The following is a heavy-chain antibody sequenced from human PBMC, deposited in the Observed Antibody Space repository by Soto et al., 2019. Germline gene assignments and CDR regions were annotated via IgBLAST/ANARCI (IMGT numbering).Heavy chain of an antibody. Sequence: VQLVQSGAEVKKPGASVTVSCKAFGYTFTTYGLSWVRQAPGQGLEWMGWVSPYNGNTYYAPRLQGRVTMTTDTSTTPAYMSLRSLRSDDTAIYYCVRGGILEANRPYYYYGLDVWGQGTPVTVSS. D-gene: IGHD1-1*01. CDR2: VSPYNGNT. CDR3: VRGGILEANRPYYYYGLDV. V-gene: IGHV1-18*01. J-gene: IGHJ6*02. CDR1: GYTFTTYG.